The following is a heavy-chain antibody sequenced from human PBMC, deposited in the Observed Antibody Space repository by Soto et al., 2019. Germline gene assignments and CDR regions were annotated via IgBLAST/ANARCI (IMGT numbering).Heavy chain of an antibody. D-gene: IGHD6-13*01. Sequence: SVKVSCKASGGTFSSYAISGVRQAPGQGLEWMGGIIPIFGTANYAQKFQGRVAITADESTSPAYMELSSLRSEDTAVYYCGRQNPMGKLVYYYCYGMDVWGQGTTVTVSS. CDR1: GGTFSSYA. V-gene: IGHV1-69*13. J-gene: IGHJ6*02. CDR3: GRQNPMGKLVYYYCYGMDV. CDR2: IIPIFGTA.